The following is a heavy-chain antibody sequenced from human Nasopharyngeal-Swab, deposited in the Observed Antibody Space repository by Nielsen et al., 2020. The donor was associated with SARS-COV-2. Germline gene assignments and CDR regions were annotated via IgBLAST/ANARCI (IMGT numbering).Heavy chain of an antibody. Sequence: RGSLRLSCAASGFTFSTYSMIWVRQAPAKGLEWVSWTSSSVSYIYYADSVKGRFTISRDNATNALYLQMSSLRAEDTAVYYCARLPSAWGRRDFDYWGQGTLVTVSS. V-gene: IGHV3-21*06. CDR2: TSSSVSYI. D-gene: IGHD6-19*01. CDR1: GFTFSTYS. CDR3: ARLPSAWGRRDFDY. J-gene: IGHJ4*02.